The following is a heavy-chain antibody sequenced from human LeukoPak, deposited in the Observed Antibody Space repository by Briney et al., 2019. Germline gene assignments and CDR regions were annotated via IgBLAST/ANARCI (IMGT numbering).Heavy chain of an antibody. CDR1: GFTFSGSA. D-gene: IGHD3-10*01. Sequence: GGSLRLSCAASGFTFSGSALHWVRQASGKGLEWVGRIRSKANSYATAYAASVKGRFTISRDDSKNTAYLQMNSLKTEDTAVYYCTRRSSWFGEWDYMDVWGKGTTVTISS. CDR3: TRRSSWFGEWDYMDV. V-gene: IGHV3-73*01. J-gene: IGHJ6*03. CDR2: IRSKANSYAT.